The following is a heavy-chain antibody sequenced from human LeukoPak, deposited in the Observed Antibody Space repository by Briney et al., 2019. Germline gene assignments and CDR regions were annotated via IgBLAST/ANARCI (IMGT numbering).Heavy chain of an antibody. CDR2: IYYSGST. V-gene: IGHV4-39*07. J-gene: IGHJ4*02. CDR3: AIPITAVGATYFDC. D-gene: IGHD1-26*01. CDR1: GGSISSSSYY. Sequence: PSETLSLTCTVSGGSISSSSYYWGWIRQPPGKGLEWIGSIYYSGSTYYNPSLKSRVTISVDTSKNQFSLKLSSVTAADTAVYYCAIPITAVGATYFDCWGQGTLVTVSS.